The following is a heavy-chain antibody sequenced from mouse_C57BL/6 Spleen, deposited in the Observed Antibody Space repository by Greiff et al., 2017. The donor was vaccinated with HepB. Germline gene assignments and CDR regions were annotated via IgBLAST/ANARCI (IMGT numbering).Heavy chain of an antibody. J-gene: IGHJ2*01. CDR1: GFTFSDYY. V-gene: IGHV5-12*01. D-gene: IGHD2-4*01. CDR2: ISNGGGST. Sequence: EVKVVESGGGLVQPGGSLKLSCAASGFTFSDYYMYWVRQTPEKRLEWVAYISNGGGSTYYPDTVKGRFTISRDNAKNTLYLQMSRLKSEDTAMYYCARLRYDYLYFDYWGQGTTLTVSS. CDR3: ARLRYDYLYFDY.